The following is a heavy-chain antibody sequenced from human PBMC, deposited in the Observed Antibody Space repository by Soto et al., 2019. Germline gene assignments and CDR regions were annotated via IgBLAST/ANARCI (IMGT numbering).Heavy chain of an antibody. CDR3: ARERYCSSTSCYLDAFDI. D-gene: IGHD2-2*01. J-gene: IGHJ3*02. CDR1: GFTVSSNY. Sequence: GGSLRLSCAASGFTVSSNYMSWVRQAPGKGLEWVSVIYSGGSTYYADSVKGRFTISRDNSKNTLYLQMNSLRAEDTAVYYCARERYCSSTSCYLDAFDIWGQGSMVTGSS. CDR2: IYSGGST. V-gene: IGHV3-66*01.